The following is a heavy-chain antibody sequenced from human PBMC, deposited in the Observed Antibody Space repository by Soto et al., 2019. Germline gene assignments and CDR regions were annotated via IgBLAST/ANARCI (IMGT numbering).Heavy chain of an antibody. J-gene: IGHJ6*03. Sequence: GGSLRLSCAASGFTFSHYSVNWVRQAPGKGLEWVSYIGSSRSTIYYADSVKGRFTISRDNAKNSLYLQMNSLRAEDTAVYYCARDYYYYYMDVWGKGTTVTVSS. CDR1: GFTFSHYS. CDR3: ARDYYYYYMDV. V-gene: IGHV3-48*01. CDR2: IGSSRSTI.